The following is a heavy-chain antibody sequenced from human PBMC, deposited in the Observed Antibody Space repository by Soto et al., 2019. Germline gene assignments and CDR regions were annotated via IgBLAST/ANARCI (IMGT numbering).Heavy chain of an antibody. CDR3: PRVRIYYFGRGFDY. CDR2: IYHSGST. J-gene: IGHJ4*02. Sequence: SETLSLTCAVSGGSISSGGYSWSWIRQPPGKGLEWIGYIYHSGSTYYNPSLKSRVTISVDTSKNQFSLKLSSVTAADTAVYYWPRVRIYYFGRGFDYWGKEPLVTVP. V-gene: IGHV4-30-2*05. D-gene: IGHD3-3*01. CDR1: GGSISSGGYS.